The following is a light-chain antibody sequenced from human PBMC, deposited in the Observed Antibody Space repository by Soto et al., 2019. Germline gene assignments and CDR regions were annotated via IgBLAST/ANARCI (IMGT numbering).Light chain of an antibody. CDR3: GSSAGIYHYLV. CDR1: SSDVGGFEY. J-gene: IGLJ3*02. CDR2: DVT. V-gene: IGLV2-14*01. Sequence: QSALSQPASVSGSPGQSITISCTGTSSDVGGFEYVSWYQHQPGKAPKLIIYDVTKRPSGVSNRFSGSKSGNTASLTISGIQAEDEGDYYCGSSAGIYHYLVFGGGTKLTVL.